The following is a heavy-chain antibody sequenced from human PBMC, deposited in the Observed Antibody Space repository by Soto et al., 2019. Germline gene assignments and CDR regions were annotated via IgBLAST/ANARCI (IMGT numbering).Heavy chain of an antibody. CDR2: ISGSGGST. V-gene: IGHV3-23*01. CDR1: GFTFSSYA. Sequence: GGSLRLSCAASGFTFSSYAMSWVRQAPGKGLEWVSAISGSGGSTYYADSVKGRFTISRDNSKNTLYLQMDNLRAEDTAHYFCANGPVVGANYKYYDMDVWGRGTTVTGS. CDR3: ANGPVVGANYKYYDMDV. J-gene: IGHJ6*02. D-gene: IGHD1-26*01.